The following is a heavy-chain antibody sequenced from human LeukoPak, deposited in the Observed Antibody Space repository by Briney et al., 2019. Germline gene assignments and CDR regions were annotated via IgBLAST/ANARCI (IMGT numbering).Heavy chain of an antibody. Sequence: GASVKVSCKASGYIFSNYGISWVRQAPGQGLEWMGWISTKNGDTNYIQKLRGRVTMTTDTSTSTAYMELWSLRSDDTAVYYCARDVPGTTPFDYWGQGTLVTVSS. D-gene: IGHD1-7*01. J-gene: IGHJ4*02. CDR1: GYIFSNYG. CDR2: ISTKNGDT. V-gene: IGHV1-18*01. CDR3: ARDVPGTTPFDY.